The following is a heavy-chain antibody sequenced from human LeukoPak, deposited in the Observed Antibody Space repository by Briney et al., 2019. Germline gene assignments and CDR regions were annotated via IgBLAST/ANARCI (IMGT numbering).Heavy chain of an antibody. D-gene: IGHD4-17*01. J-gene: IGHJ4*02. CDR1: GFTFSNYA. CDR2: ISSSGSTI. Sequence: GGSLRLSCAASGFTFSNYAMRWVRQAPGKGLEWVSYISSSGSTIYYADSVKGRFTISRDNAKNSLYLQMNSLRAEDTAVYYCAREYGDSLKFDYWGQGTLVTVSS. V-gene: IGHV3-48*03. CDR3: AREYGDSLKFDY.